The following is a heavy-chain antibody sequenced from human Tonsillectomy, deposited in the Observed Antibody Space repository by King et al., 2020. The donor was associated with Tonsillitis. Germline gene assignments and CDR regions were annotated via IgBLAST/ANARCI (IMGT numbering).Heavy chain of an antibody. CDR3: AKDMRETSGYYGFDY. CDR1: GFTFDDSA. D-gene: IGHD3-22*01. CDR2: ISWNSGSI. Sequence: VQLVESGGGLVQPGRSLRLSCAASGFTFDDSAMHWVRQAPGKGLEWVSTISWNSGSIGYADSVKGRFTISRDNAKNSLYLQMNSLRAEDTALYYCAKDMRETSGYYGFDYWGQGTLVTVSS. J-gene: IGHJ4*02. V-gene: IGHV3-9*01.